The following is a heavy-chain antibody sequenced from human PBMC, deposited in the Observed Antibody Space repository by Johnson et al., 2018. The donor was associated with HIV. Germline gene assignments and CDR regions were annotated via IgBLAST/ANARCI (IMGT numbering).Heavy chain of an antibody. CDR3: ARETRSAAAGHGAFDV. V-gene: IGHV3-23*04. J-gene: IGHJ3*01. CDR2: ISGSGGST. D-gene: IGHD6-13*01. Sequence: VQLVESGGGLVQPGGSLRLSCAASGFTFSGYAMSWVRQAPGKGLDWVSTISGSGGSTYSADSVKGRFTISRDNSENTLYLQMNSLRAEDTAVYYCARETRSAAAGHGAFDVWGQGTMVTVSS. CDR1: GFTFSGYA.